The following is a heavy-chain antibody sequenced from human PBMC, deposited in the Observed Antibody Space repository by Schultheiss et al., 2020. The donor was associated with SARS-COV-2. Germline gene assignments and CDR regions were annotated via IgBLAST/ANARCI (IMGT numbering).Heavy chain of an antibody. CDR1: GFTFDDYA. V-gene: IGHV3-9*01. D-gene: IGHD6-19*01. CDR3: ARDTAD. CDR2: ISWNSGSI. J-gene: IGHJ4*02. Sequence: GGSLRLSCAASGFTFDDYAMHWVRQAPGKGLEWVSGISWNSGSIGYADSVKGRFTISRDNSKNTLYLQMNSLRAEDTAVYYCARDTADWGQGTLVTVSS.